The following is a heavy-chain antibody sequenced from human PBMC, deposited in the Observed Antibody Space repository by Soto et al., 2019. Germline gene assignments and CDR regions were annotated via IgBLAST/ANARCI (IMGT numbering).Heavy chain of an antibody. D-gene: IGHD5-12*01. CDR1: GFTFSSYA. CDR3: AKVGGDDGYEPIDS. J-gene: IGHJ4*02. Sequence: QLQLVESGGGVVQPGRSLRLSCAASGFTFSSYAMHWVRQAPGKGLEWVAAISFDGSEKYYVDSVKGRFTISRDNSKRTLYLKMNSMRAEDTAVYYCAKVGGDDGYEPIDSWGQGTLVTVSS. V-gene: IGHV3-30*18. CDR2: ISFDGSEK.